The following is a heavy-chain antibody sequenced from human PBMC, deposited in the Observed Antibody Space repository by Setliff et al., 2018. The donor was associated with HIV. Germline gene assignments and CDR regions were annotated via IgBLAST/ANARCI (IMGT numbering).Heavy chain of an antibody. J-gene: IGHJ6*03. CDR1: GGTFSRNP. CDR2: ITPIFGTT. Sequence: GASVKVSCKASGGTFSRNPISWVRQAPGQGLEWMGGITPIFGTTKYEQKFQGRVTITADESRTTAYLDLNSLRSEDTAVYYCATAGEMATIGYSYYYMGVWGKGTTVTVSS. CDR3: ATAGEMATIGYSYYYMGV. V-gene: IGHV1-69*13. D-gene: IGHD3-10*01.